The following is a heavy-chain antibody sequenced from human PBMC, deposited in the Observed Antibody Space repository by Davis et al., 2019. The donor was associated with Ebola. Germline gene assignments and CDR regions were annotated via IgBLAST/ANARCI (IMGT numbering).Heavy chain of an antibody. CDR3: ATQHLMSLDF. Sequence: GESLKISCKGSGYSFTTYWIGWVRQMPGKGLEWMGTIYPDDSDARYSPSFQGQVTMSVDKSTNTAYLQWSSLKASDTAMYYCATQHLMSLDFWGRGTLVTVSS. CDR1: GYSFTTYW. J-gene: IGHJ4*02. D-gene: IGHD3-10*02. CDR2: IYPDDSDA. V-gene: IGHV5-51*01.